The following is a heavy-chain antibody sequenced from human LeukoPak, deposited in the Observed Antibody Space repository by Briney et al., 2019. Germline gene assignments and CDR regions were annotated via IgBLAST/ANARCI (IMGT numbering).Heavy chain of an antibody. CDR3: ARGAAHDY. CDR2: ISYGGSNK. D-gene: IGHD6-25*01. CDR1: GFTFSSYA. Sequence: PGGSLRLSCAASGFTFSSYAMHWVRQAPGKGLEWVAVISYGGSNKYYADSVKGRFTISRDNSKNTLYLQMNSLRAEDTAVYYCARGAAHDYWGQGTLVTVSS. V-gene: IGHV3-30*04. J-gene: IGHJ4*02.